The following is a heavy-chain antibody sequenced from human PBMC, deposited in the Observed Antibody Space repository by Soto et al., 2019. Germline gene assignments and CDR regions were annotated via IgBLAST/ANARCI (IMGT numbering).Heavy chain of an antibody. CDR3: ARTGGMDV. CDR2: INHSGST. CDR1: GGSFSGYY. Sequence: QVQLQQWGAGLLKPSETLSLTCAVYGGSFSGYYWSWLRQPPGKGPEWIGEINHSGSTTYNPSLENRVTISVDTPKNQFSLKLNSVSAADTAVYYCARTGGMDVWSQGATVTVSS. J-gene: IGHJ6*02. V-gene: IGHV4-34*01.